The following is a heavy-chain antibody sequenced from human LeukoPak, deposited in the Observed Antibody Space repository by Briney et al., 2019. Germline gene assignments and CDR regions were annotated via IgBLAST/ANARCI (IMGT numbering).Heavy chain of an antibody. CDR2: IYSDGTNT. CDR1: GFTFRDYW. Sequence: PGGSLRLSCAASGFTFRDYWMHWVRQAPGKGLVWVSRIYSDGTNTIYADSVKGRFTISRDNAKNTLYLQMDSLRGEDTAVYYCARDSHYAVDVWGQGTTVTVSS. CDR3: ARDSHYAVDV. V-gene: IGHV3-74*01. J-gene: IGHJ6*02.